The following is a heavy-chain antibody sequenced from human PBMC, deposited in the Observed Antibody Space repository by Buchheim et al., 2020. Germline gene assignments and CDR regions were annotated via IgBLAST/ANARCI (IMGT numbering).Heavy chain of an antibody. CDR1: GYTFTSYY. CDR2: INPSGGST. D-gene: IGHD6-13*01. Sequence: QVQLVQSGAEVKKPGASVKVSCKASGYTFTSYYLHWVRQAPGQGLEWMGIINPSGGSTSYAQKFQGRVTMTRATSTNKVYMELSSLRSEDTAVYYCARDWVGYSTLLYYYYYGMDVWGQGTT. J-gene: IGHJ6*02. V-gene: IGHV1-46*01. CDR3: ARDWVGYSTLLYYYYYGMDV.